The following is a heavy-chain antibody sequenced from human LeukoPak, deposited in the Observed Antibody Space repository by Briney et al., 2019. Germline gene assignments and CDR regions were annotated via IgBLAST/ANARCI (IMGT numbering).Heavy chain of an antibody. CDR2: IYYSGST. V-gene: IGHV4-39*01. D-gene: IGHD5-24*01. CDR1: GGSISSSSYY. CDR3: ARHIEMATIDYFDY. J-gene: IGHJ4*02. Sequence: PSETLSLTCTVSGGSISSSSYYWGWIRQPPGKGLEWIGSIYYSGSTYYNPSLKSRVTISVDTSKNQFSLKLSSVTAADTAVYYCARHIEMATIDYFDYWGQGTLVTVSS.